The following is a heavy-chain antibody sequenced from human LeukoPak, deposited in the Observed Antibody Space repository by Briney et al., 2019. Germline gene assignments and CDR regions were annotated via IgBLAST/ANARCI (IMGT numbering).Heavy chain of an antibody. J-gene: IGHJ3*02. CDR1: GFTFSNYW. Sequence: GRSLRLSCAASGFTFSNYWMTWFRQTPGKDLEWVGNIKYDGSDKYYVVSVKGRFTTSRDNAKNSLYLQMNSLSAEDTAIYYCARDPQGGAFDMWGQGTMVTVSP. V-gene: IGHV3-7*01. CDR2: IKYDGSDK. CDR3: ARDPQGGAFDM. D-gene: IGHD3-16*01.